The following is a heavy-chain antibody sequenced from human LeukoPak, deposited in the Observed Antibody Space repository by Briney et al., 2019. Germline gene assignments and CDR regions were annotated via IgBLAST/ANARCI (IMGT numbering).Heavy chain of an antibody. CDR1: GFTFSSYS. J-gene: IGHJ5*02. D-gene: IGHD3-10*01. CDR3: ASSWFGELFNWSDP. Sequence: GGSLRLSCAASGFTFSSYSMNWVRQAPGKGLEWVSSISSSSSYIYYADSVKGRFTISRDNAKNSLYLQMNSLRAEDTAVYYCASSWFGELFNWSDPWGQGTLVTVSS. V-gene: IGHV3-21*01. CDR2: ISSSSSYI.